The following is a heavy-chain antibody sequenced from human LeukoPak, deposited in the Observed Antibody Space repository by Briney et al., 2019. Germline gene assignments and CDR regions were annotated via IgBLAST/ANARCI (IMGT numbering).Heavy chain of an antibody. Sequence: GGSLRLSCAASGFTFSSYAMSWVRQAPGKGLDWVSVISGSGGSTYYADSVKGRFTISRDNSKNTLYLQMNSLRAEDTAVYYCAKDDYDILTGYYFDYWGQGTLVTVSS. V-gene: IGHV3-23*01. CDR1: GFTFSSYA. CDR2: ISGSGGST. J-gene: IGHJ4*02. D-gene: IGHD3-9*01. CDR3: AKDDYDILTGYYFDY.